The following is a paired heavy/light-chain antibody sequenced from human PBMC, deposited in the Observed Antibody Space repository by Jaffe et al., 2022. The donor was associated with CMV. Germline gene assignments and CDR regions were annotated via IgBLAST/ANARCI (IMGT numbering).Heavy chain of an antibody. CDR1: GYTFTNYN. D-gene: IGHD1-26*01. V-gene: IGHV1-46*01. Sequence: QVQLVQSGAEVKKPGASVKVSCKASGYTFTNYNLHWVRQAPGQGLECMGIINPSGGTTNYAQKFQGRLTMTRDTSTSTVYMELSSLRSEDTAVYYCAREGGENGGTLDSWGQGTLVTVSS. J-gene: IGHJ4*02. CDR2: INPSGGTT. CDR3: AREGGENGGTLDS.
Light chain of an antibody. V-gene: IGKV4-1*01. J-gene: IGKJ1*01. CDR3: HQCYTTPRT. Sequence: DIVMTQSPDSLAVSLGERATINCKSSQSVLYSSNNKNYLAWYQQKPGQPPKLLLYWASTRESGVPDRFSGSGSGTDFTLTISSLQAEDVAVYYCHQCYTTPRTFGQGTKVEIK. CDR1: QSVLYSSNNKNY. CDR2: WAS.